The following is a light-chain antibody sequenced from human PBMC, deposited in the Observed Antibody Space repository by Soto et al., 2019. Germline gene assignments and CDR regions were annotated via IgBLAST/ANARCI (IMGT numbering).Light chain of an antibody. J-gene: IGKJ1*01. Sequence: EIVMTQSPATLSVSPGEGATLSCRASQSVSSKLAWYQQKPGQAPRLLIYGASTRATGIPARFSGSASGTEFTLIVSSMQSEDSAVYYCQQYNSWLWTFGQGTKVDIK. V-gene: IGKV3-15*01. CDR2: GAS. CDR3: QQYNSWLWT. CDR1: QSVSSK.